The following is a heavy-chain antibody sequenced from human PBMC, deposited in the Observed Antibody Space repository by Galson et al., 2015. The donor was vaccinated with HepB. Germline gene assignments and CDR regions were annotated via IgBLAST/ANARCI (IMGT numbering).Heavy chain of an antibody. CDR2: ISSDGSNK. Sequence: SLRLSCAASGFTFNIYAFHWVRQAPGKGLEWLTFISSDGSNKAYRDSVKGRFTISRDNSKNMVFLQINGLRADDTAVYYCAKDDDSHGDSFQNKWGLGILVTVSS. J-gene: IGHJ4*02. CDR3: AKDDDSHGDSFQNK. CDR1: GFTFNIYA. D-gene: IGHD3-22*01. V-gene: IGHV3-30*04.